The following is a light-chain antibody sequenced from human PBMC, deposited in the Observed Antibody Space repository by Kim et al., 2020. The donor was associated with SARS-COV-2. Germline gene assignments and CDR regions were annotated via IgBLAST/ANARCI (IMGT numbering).Light chain of an antibody. J-gene: IGLJ2*01. Sequence: ELTQPPSASGTPGQRVTISCSGSTSNIGSNYVYWYQQFPGTAPKLLIYDSHQRPSGVPDRFSGSKSGTSASLVISGLRSEDEADYYCAAWDDSLIGPVFGGGTQLTVL. CDR3: AAWDDSLIGPV. V-gene: IGLV1-47*01. CDR2: DSH. CDR1: TSNIGSNY.